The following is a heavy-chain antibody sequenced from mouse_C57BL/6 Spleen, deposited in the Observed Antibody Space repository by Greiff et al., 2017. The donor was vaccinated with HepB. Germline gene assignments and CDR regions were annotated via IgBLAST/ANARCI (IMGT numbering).Heavy chain of an antibody. D-gene: IGHD2-3*01. CDR2: IWTGGGT. CDR3: ASIYDGYYAYYFDY. CDR1: GFSLTSYA. Sequence: VKLVESGPGLVAPSQSLSITCTVSGFSLTSYAISWVRQPPGKGLEWLGVIWTGGGTNYNSALKSRLSISKDNSKSQVFLKMNSLQTDDTARYYCASIYDGYYAYYFDYWGQGTTLTVSS. J-gene: IGHJ2*01. V-gene: IGHV2-9-1*01.